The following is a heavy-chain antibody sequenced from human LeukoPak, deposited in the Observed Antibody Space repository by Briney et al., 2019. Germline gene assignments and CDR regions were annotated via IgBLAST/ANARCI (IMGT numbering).Heavy chain of an antibody. CDR3: ARARYSLRFRVALDDY. J-gene: IGHJ4*02. D-gene: IGHD3-16*01. V-gene: IGHV1-18*01. CDR2: IRGDNGDT. CDR1: GYTFSSYG. Sequence: RGASVKVSCKTSGYTFSSYGITWVRQAPGQGLEWVGWIRGDNGDTNYAQKLQGRVTMTTDTSTSTAYMELRSLGSDETAVYYCARARYSLRFRVALDDYWGQGTLVTVSS.